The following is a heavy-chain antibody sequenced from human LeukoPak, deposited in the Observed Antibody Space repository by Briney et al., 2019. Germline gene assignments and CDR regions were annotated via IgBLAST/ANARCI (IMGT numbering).Heavy chain of an antibody. Sequence: GGSLRLSCAASGFTFSNYAMNWVRQAPGKGLEWVSAISGSGAATFNADSVKGRFTISRDNSKNTLYLQMNSLRAEDTAVYYCAKPTQWGGQGTLVTVSS. CDR3: AKPTQW. CDR2: ISGSGAAT. V-gene: IGHV3-23*01. CDR1: GFTFSNYA. D-gene: IGHD6-19*01. J-gene: IGHJ4*02.